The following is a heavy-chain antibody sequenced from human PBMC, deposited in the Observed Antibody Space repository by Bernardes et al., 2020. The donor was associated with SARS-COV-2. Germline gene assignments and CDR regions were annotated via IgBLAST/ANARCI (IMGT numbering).Heavy chain of an antibody. V-gene: IGHV4-59*08. CDR1: GGSIRSSY. CDR2: IYYSGST. J-gene: IGHJ6*02. Sequence: SATLTLTCTVSGGSIRSSYWSWIRQPPGPGLEWIGYIYYSGSTNYNPSLKSRVTISVDTSKNQFSLKLSSVTAADTAVYYCARQEVVPAATPYYYYYGMDVWGQGTTVTGS. CDR3: ARQEVVPAATPYYYYYGMDV. D-gene: IGHD2-2*01.